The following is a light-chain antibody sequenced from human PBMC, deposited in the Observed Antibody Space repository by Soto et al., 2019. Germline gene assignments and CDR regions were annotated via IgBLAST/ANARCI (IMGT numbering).Light chain of an antibody. Sequence: EIVLTQSPATLSLSPGERATLSCRASQSVSSYFAWYQQKPGQAPRLLIYDASNRATGIPARFSGSGSGTDFTLTVSSLGPKDFAIYYCQQRGNWPLTFGQGTKVEFK. J-gene: IGKJ1*01. CDR1: QSVSSY. V-gene: IGKV3-11*01. CDR2: DAS. CDR3: QQRGNWPLT.